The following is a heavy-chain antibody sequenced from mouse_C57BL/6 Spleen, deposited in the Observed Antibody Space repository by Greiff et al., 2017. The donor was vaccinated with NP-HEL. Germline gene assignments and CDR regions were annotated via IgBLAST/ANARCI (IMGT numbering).Heavy chain of an antibody. Sequence: QVQLQQSGAELVKPGASVKLSCKASGYTFTSYWMHWVKQRPGQGLEWIGMIHPNSGSTNYNEKFKSKATLTVDKSSSTAYMQLSSLTSEDSAVYYCARPYGSPYYAMDYWGQGTSVTVSS. D-gene: IGHD1-1*01. J-gene: IGHJ4*01. CDR2: IHPNSGST. CDR3: ARPYGSPYYAMDY. CDR1: GYTFTSYW. V-gene: IGHV1-64*01.